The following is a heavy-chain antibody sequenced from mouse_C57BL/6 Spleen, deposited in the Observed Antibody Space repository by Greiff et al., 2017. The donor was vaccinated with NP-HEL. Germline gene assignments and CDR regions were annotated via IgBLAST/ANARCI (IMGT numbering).Heavy chain of an antibody. V-gene: IGHV1-69*01. D-gene: IGHD3-2*02. CDR3: ARSSLLDSSGYDFDY. J-gene: IGHJ2*01. CDR1: GYTFTSYW. Sequence: QVQLQQPGAELVMPGASVKLSCKASGYTFTSYWMHWVKQRPGQGLEWIGEIDPSDSYTNYNQKFKGKSTLTVDKSPSTAYMQLSSLTSEDSAVYYCARSSLLDSSGYDFDYWGQGTTLTVSS. CDR2: IDPSDSYT.